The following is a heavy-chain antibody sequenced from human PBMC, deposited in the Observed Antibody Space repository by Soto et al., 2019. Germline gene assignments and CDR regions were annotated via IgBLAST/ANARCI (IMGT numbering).Heavy chain of an antibody. CDR3: AREAGKWHWYFDY. CDR1: GGSISSGCYY. CDR2: IYYSGST. V-gene: IGHV4-31*03. Sequence: PSETLSLTCTVSGGSISSGCYYWSWIRQHPGKGLEWIGYIYYSGSTYYNPSLKSRVTISVDTSKNQFSLKLSSVTAADTAVYYCAREAGKWHWYFDYWGQGTLVTVSS. D-gene: IGHD5-12*01. J-gene: IGHJ4*02.